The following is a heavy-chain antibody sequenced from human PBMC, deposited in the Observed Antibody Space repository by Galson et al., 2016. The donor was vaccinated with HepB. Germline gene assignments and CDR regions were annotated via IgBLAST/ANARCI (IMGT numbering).Heavy chain of an antibody. CDR1: GFTFSDYY. J-gene: IGHJ4*02. V-gene: IGHV3-11*06. D-gene: IGHD3-3*01. Sequence: SLRLSCAVSGFTFSDYYMYWIRQAPGKGLEWIAYISGTSIYTNYADSVKGRFTISRDNAKNSLYLQMNSLRVEDTAVYYCARGAIFGVVMTPLSYWGQGTLVTVSS. CDR3: ARGAIFGVVMTPLSY. CDR2: ISGTSIYT.